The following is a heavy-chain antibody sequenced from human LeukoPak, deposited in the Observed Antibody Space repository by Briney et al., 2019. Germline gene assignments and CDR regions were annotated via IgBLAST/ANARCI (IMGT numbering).Heavy chain of an antibody. V-gene: IGHV3-7*04. CDR2: IKHDGSEK. D-gene: IGHD6-13*01. CDR1: GFTFSSYW. J-gene: IGHJ4*02. CDR3: TMGPIVAAGIADY. Sequence: PGGSLRLSCAASGFTFSSYWMSWVRQAPGKGLEWVANIKHDGSEKYYVDSVKGRFTISRDNAKNSLYLQMNSLRAEDTAVYFCTMGPIVAAGIADYWGQGTLVTVSS.